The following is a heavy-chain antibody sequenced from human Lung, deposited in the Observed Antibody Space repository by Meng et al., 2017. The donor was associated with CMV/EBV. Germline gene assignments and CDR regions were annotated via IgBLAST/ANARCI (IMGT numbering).Heavy chain of an antibody. V-gene: IGHV1-2*02. Sequence: ASVKVSXKASGYTFTDYRMHWVRQAPGQGLEWMGWISPNNGATNYAQKFQGRVTMTRDTSINTAYMELNRLTYDDTAVYYRASKMYYDFWSAYRGTEGVDPFNIWGQGXLVTVSS. J-gene: IGHJ3*02. CDR3: ASKMYYDFWSAYRGTEGVDPFNI. CDR1: GYTFTDYR. CDR2: ISPNNGAT. D-gene: IGHD3-3*01.